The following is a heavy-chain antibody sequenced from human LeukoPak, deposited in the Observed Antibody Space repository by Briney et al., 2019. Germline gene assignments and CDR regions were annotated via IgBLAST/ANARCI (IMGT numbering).Heavy chain of an antibody. CDR3: AREPAAATFDY. CDR2: ITRSGSYM. J-gene: IGHJ4*02. Sequence: GGSLRLSCAASGFIFSSYSMNWVRQAPGKGLEWVSSITRSGSYMYYADSVKGRFTISRDNAKNSLYLQMNSLRVEDTAVYYCAREPAAATFDYWGQGTLVTVSS. V-gene: IGHV3-21*01. CDR1: GFIFSSYS. D-gene: IGHD2-15*01.